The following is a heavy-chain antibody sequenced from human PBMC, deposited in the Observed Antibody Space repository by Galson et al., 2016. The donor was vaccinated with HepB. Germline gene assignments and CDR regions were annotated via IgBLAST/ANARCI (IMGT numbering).Heavy chain of an antibody. CDR1: GGSISSGSYY. CDR2: VYSSGTT. D-gene: IGHD5-24*01. J-gene: IGHJ3*02. Sequence: ETLSLTCSVSGGSISSGSYYWDWIRQPPGEGLECIASVYSSGTTYYNPSFTSRVTISVDTSKNQFSLAVTSVTATDTAVYFCARHDGSSEAFNIWGQGTMVTVSP. CDR3: ARHDGSSEAFNI. V-gene: IGHV4-39*01.